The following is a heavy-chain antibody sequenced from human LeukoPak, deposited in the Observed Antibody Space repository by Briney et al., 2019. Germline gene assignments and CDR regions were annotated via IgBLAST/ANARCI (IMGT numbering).Heavy chain of an antibody. Sequence: GASVKVFCKASGYTFTGYYMHWVREAPGQGLEWMGRINSKSGGTDYAQNFQGRVTMTTDTSISTAYMELSRVRSDDTAVYYCARVLRYYYYMDVWGKGTTVTVSS. V-gene: IGHV1-2*06. J-gene: IGHJ6*03. CDR3: ARVLRYYYYMDV. CDR1: GYTFTGYY. CDR2: INSKSGGT.